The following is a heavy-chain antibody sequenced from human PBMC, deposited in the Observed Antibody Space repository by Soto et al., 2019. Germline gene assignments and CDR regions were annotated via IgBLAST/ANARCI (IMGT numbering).Heavy chain of an antibody. CDR3: VKDPHRRWLRLGAFDI. J-gene: IGHJ3*02. V-gene: IGHV3-64D*08. CDR1: GFTFSSYA. CDR2: ISSNGGST. D-gene: IGHD5-12*01. Sequence: GGSLRLSCSASGFTFSSYAMHWVRQAPGKGLEYVSAISSNGGSTYYADYVKGRFTISRDNSKNTLYLQMSSLRAEDTAVYYCVKDPHRRWLRLGAFDIWGQGTMVTVSS.